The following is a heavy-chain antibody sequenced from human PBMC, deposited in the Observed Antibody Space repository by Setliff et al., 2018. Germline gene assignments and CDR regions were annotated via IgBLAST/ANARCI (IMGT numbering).Heavy chain of an antibody. D-gene: IGHD3-3*01. J-gene: IGHJ4*02. CDR3: ASHPRVTIFGVVAFDY. CDR2: MYSSGST. V-gene: IGHV4-39*01. Sequence: PSETLSLTCTVSGGPINSDRYYWGWIRQPPGKGLEWIGSMYSSGSTYYNPSLKSRVTIPVDTSQNQFSLKLSSVTAADTAAYYCASHPRVTIFGVVAFDYWGQGILVTVSS. CDR1: GGPINSDRYY.